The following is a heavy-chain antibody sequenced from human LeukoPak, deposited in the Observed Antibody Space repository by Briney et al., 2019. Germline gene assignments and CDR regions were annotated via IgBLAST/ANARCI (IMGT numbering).Heavy chain of an antibody. CDR1: GFSFRTYA. J-gene: IGHJ6*02. V-gene: IGHV3-23*01. Sequence: GGSLRLSCAASGFSFRTYAMSWVRQAPGKGLEWVSAISDDSGRTYYADSVKGRFTISRDNSKKTLCLQMNSLRADDTAVYYCARIAYGDYASGMDVWGQGTTVTVS. D-gene: IGHD4-17*01. CDR2: ISDDSGRT. CDR3: ARIAYGDYASGMDV.